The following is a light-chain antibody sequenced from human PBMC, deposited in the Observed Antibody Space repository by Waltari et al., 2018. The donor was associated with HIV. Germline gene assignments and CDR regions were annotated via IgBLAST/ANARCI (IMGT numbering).Light chain of an antibody. CDR3: QVWIFGSGHPGV. CDR2: SNN. CDR1: YIACKI. Sequence: SFVLTHPPPVSAAPGTTATVDCVGNYIACKIVTRYQHKPGQAPVFLIFSNNHRPSGIPERFLASNSGNTATLTINRVEAGDEADYYCQVWIFGSGHPGVFGGGTKLTVL. J-gene: IGLJ3*02. V-gene: IGLV3-21*01.